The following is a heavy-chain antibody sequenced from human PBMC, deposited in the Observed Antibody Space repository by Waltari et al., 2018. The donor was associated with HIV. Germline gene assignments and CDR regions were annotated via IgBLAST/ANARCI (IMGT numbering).Heavy chain of an antibody. CDR1: ELTFSDDA. J-gene: IGHJ6*02. D-gene: IGHD6-6*01. CDR3: ARDSSISSRHYFYSNGMDV. V-gene: IGHV3-30*04. Sequence: QVRLVESGGGVVQPGGSLRLSCVASELTFSDDAFHWVRQAPGKGLDWRAIISYDGKKQYYADSVKGRFTISRDNSKDTLYLQMNSLRAEDTAVYFCARDSSISSRHYFYSNGMDVWGQGTTVIVSS. CDR2: ISYDGKKQ.